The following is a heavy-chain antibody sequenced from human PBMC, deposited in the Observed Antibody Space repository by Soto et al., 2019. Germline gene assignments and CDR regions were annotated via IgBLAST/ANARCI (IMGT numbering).Heavy chain of an antibody. D-gene: IGHD3-22*01. CDR2: ISSSSSYI. V-gene: IGHV3-21*01. CDR1: GFTFSSYS. Sequence: EVQLVESGGGLVKPGGSLRLSCAASGFTFSSYSMNWVRQAPGKGLEWVSSISSSSSYIYYADSVKGRFTISRDNAKNSLYLQMNSLRAEDTAVYYCATKRAYYYDSSGYPGYWGQGTLVTVSS. CDR3: ATKRAYYYDSSGYPGY. J-gene: IGHJ4*02.